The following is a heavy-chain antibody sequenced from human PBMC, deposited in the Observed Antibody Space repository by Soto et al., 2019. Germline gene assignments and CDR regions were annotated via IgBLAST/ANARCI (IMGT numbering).Heavy chain of an antibody. CDR2: IIPIFGTA. Sequence: SVKVSCNASGGTFSSYAISWVRQAPGQGLEWMGGIIPIFGTANYAQKFQGRVTITADESTSTAYMELSSLRSEDTAVYYCARGHDYYDSSGYYYAFGYWGQGTLVTVSS. V-gene: IGHV1-69*13. J-gene: IGHJ4*02. CDR1: GGTFSSYA. CDR3: ARGHDYYDSSGYYYAFGY. D-gene: IGHD3-22*01.